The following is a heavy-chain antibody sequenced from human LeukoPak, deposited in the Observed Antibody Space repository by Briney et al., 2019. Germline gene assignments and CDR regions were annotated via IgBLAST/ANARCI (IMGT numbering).Heavy chain of an antibody. V-gene: IGHV4-31*03. CDR2: IYYSGST. Sequence: PSQTLSLTCTVSGGSISSGGYYWRWIRQHPGKGLEWIGYIYYSGSTYYNPSLKSRVTISVDTSKNQFSLKLSSVTAADTAVYYCARVVYYSIEWHYFDYWGQGTLVTVSS. CDR3: ARVVYYSIEWHYFDY. D-gene: IGHD5-12*01. CDR1: GGSISSGGYY. J-gene: IGHJ4*02.